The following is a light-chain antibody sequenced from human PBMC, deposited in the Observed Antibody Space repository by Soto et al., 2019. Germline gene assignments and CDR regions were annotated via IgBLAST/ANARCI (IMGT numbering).Light chain of an antibody. CDR1: QGINNY. Sequence: DIQLTQSTSFLSASVGDRVTITCRASQGINNYLAWYQQKPGKAPNLLIYVASTLQSGVPSRFSGSGSGTEFTLTISSLQPEDLGTYNCQQLFSFPPTFGQWTRLEIK. V-gene: IGKV1-9*01. CDR2: VAS. J-gene: IGKJ5*01. CDR3: QQLFSFPPT.